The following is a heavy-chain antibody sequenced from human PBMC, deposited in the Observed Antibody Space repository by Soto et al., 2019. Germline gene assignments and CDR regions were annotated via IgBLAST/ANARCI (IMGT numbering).Heavy chain of an antibody. Sequence: GGSLRLSCAASGFTFSSYAMSWVRQAPGKGLEWVSAISGSGGSTYYADSVKGRFTISRDNSKNTLYLQMNSLRAEDTAVYYCAKGYVEGSSWYVSWFDPWGQGTLVTVSS. CDR2: ISGSGGST. CDR3: AKGYVEGSSWYVSWFDP. V-gene: IGHV3-23*01. CDR1: GFTFSSYA. D-gene: IGHD6-13*01. J-gene: IGHJ5*02.